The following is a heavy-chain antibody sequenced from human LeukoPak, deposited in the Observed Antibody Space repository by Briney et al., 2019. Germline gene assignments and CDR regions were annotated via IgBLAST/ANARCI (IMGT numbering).Heavy chain of an antibody. CDR2: FDPEDGET. D-gene: IGHD6-19*01. Sequence: GASVKVSCKVSGYTLTELFRHWVRQAPGKGLEWMGGFDPEDGETIYAQKFQGRVTMTEDTSTDTAYMELSSLRSEDTAVYYCATMIAVASPFDYWGQGTLVTVSS. J-gene: IGHJ4*02. CDR3: ATMIAVASPFDY. V-gene: IGHV1-24*01. CDR1: GYTLTELF.